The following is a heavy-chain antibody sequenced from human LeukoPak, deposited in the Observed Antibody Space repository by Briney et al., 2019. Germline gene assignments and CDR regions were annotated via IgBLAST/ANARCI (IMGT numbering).Heavy chain of an antibody. J-gene: IGHJ3*01. CDR1: GFTFGNSW. CDR2: INADGSTA. CDR3: VVVVEPPDSDGFDV. V-gene: IGHV3-74*01. D-gene: IGHD1-14*01. Sequence: GGSLRLSCAASGFTFGNSWVHWARQAPGKGLVCVSLINADGSTATYADSVKGRFTISRDNARNTLSLQMNSLAIEDTAVYYCVVVVEPPDSDGFDVWGQGTMITVSS.